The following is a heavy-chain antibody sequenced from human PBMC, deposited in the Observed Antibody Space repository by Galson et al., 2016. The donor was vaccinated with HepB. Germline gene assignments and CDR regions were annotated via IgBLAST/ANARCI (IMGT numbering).Heavy chain of an antibody. CDR3: ARAGYYDFWSGYYSYYGMDV. J-gene: IGHJ6*02. CDR1: GYTFTSYD. D-gene: IGHD3-3*01. Sequence: SVKVSCKASGYTFTSYDINWVRQATGQGLEWMGWMNPNSGNTGYAQKFQGRVTMTRNTSISTAYMELSSLRSEDTAVYYCARAGYYDFWSGYYSYYGMDVWGQGTTVTVSS. V-gene: IGHV1-8*01. CDR2: MNPNSGNT.